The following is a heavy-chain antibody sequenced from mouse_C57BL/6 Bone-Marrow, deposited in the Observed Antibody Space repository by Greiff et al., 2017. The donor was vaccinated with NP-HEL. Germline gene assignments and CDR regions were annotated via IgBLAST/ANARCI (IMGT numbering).Heavy chain of an antibody. CDR3: ARRSLDSSGPYYFDY. CDR2: IYPGDGDT. D-gene: IGHD3-2*02. CDR1: GYAFSSSW. J-gene: IGHJ2*01. V-gene: IGHV1-82*01. Sequence: QVQLQQSGPELVKPGASVKISCKASGYAFSSSWMNWVKQRPGKGLEWIGRIYPGDGDTNYNGKFKGKATLTADKSSSTAYMQLSSLTSEDSAVYFCARRSLDSSGPYYFDYWVQGTTLTVSS.